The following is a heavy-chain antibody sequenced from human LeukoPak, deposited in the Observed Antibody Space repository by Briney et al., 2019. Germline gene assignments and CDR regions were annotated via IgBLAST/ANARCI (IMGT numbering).Heavy chain of an antibody. Sequence: SETLSLTCTVSGYSISSGYYWGWIRQPPGKGLEWIGSIYHSGSTYYNPSHQSRVTMSVDTSKNQFSLKLSSVTAADTAVYYCARVNTQGVPSPWGQGILVTVSS. J-gene: IGHJ5*02. CDR2: IYHSGST. D-gene: IGHD2-15*01. V-gene: IGHV4-38-2*02. CDR1: GYSISSGYY. CDR3: ARVNTQGVPSP.